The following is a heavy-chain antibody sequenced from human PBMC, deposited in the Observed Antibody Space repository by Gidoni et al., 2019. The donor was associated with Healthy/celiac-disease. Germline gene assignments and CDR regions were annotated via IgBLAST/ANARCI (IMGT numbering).Heavy chain of an antibody. CDR1: GGSISSSSYY. V-gene: IGHV4-39*01. CDR2: IYYSGST. J-gene: IGHJ4*02. Sequence: QLQLQASGPGLVKPSETLSLTCTVSGGSISSSSYYWGWIRQPPGKGLEWIGSIYYSGSTYYNPSLKSRVTISVDTSKNQFSLKLSSVTAADTAVYYCASYGDYPTLRGFSVGWGQGTLVTVSS. CDR3: ASYGDYPTLRGFSVG. D-gene: IGHD4-17*01.